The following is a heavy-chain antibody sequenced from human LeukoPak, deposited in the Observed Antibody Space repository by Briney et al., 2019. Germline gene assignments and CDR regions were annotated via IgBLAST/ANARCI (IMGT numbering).Heavy chain of an antibody. CDR1: GVSISSGGYY. V-gene: IGHV4-30-4*08. J-gene: IGHJ4*02. D-gene: IGHD4-17*01. CDR3: ARIYGEPYYFDY. Sequence: SQTLSLTCTVSGVSISSGGYYWSWIRQHPGKGLEWIGYIYYSGSTYYNPSLKSRVTISVDTSKNQFSLKLSSVTAADTAVYYCARIYGEPYYFDYWGQGTLVTVSS. CDR2: IYYSGST.